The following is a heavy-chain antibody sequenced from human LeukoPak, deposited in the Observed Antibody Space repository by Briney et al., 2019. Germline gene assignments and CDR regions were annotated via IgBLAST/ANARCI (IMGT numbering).Heavy chain of an antibody. Sequence: SQTLSLTCAISGDSVSSNSAAWNWIRQSPSRGLEWLGRTYYRSKWYNDYAVSVKSRITINPDTSKNQFSLQLNSVTPEDTAVYYCARLLGYCNSTSCYYYFDYWGQGTLVTVSS. CDR2: TYYRSKWYN. V-gene: IGHV6-1*01. D-gene: IGHD2-2*01. J-gene: IGHJ4*02. CDR1: GDSVSSNSAA. CDR3: ARLLGYCNSTSCYYYFDY.